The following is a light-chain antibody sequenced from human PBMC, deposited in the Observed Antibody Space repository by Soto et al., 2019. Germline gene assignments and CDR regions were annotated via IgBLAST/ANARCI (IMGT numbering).Light chain of an antibody. J-gene: IGKJ4*01. CDR1: QSVSSY. V-gene: IGKV3-11*01. CDR2: DAS. CDR3: QQRSDWPPLT. Sequence: ETVLTQSPATLSLSPGERATLSCRASQSVSSYIAWYQQKPGQAPRLLIYDASNRATGIPARFSGSGSGTDFTLTISSLGPEDFAVYYCQQRSDWPPLTFGGGTKVEIK.